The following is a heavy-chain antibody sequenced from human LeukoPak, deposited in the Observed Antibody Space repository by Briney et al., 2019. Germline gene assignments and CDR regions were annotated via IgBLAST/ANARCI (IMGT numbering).Heavy chain of an antibody. CDR2: ISYDGSNK. CDR1: GFTFSNYG. V-gene: IGHV3-30*03. Sequence: PGGSLRLSCATSGFTFSNYGMHWVRQAPGKGLEWVAVISYDGSNKYYADSVKGRFTISRDNSKNTLYLQMNSLRAEDTAVFYCARDGTYTDYDPDFDIWGQGTLVTVSS. J-gene: IGHJ4*02. CDR3: ARDGTYTDYDPDFDI. D-gene: IGHD5-12*01.